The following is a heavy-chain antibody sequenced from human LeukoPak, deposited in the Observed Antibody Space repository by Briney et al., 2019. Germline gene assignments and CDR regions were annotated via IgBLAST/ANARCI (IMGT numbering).Heavy chain of an antibody. J-gene: IGHJ3*02. V-gene: IGHV1-18*04. D-gene: IGHD2-2*01. CDR3: ARLRGGIYSSRDAFHI. CDR2: ISPYDGDT. Sequence: ASVKVSCKASGYTFTTNGVSWVRQAPGQGLEWLAWISPYDGDTNYTPDLQGRVTLSTDTSTSTAYMELTSLRSDDTAVYYCARLRGGIYSSRDAFHIWGQGTMVTVSS. CDR1: GYTFTTNG.